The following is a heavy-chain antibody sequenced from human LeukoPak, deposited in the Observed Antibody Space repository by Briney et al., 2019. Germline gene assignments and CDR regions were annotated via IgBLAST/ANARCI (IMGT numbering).Heavy chain of an antibody. J-gene: IGHJ4*02. CDR1: GDSVSSNGAA. V-gene: IGHV6-1*01. CDR3: ARDGPLYCSGGSCYSGYFDY. CDR2: TYYRSKWYN. D-gene: IGHD2-15*01. Sequence: SQTLSLTCAISGDSVSSNGAAWNWIRQSPSRGLEWLGRTYYRSKWYNDYAVSVKSRITINPDTSKNQFSLQLNSVTPEDTAVYYCARDGPLYCSGGSCYSGYFDYWGQGTLVTVSS.